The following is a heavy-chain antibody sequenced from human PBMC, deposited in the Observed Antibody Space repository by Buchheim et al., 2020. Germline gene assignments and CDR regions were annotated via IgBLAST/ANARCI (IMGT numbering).Heavy chain of an antibody. D-gene: IGHD6-19*01. CDR2: FSGSGGST. CDR3: ATSVAVAGLLFDY. J-gene: IGHJ4*02. V-gene: IGHV3-23*01. CDR1: GFTFSSYA. Sequence: EVQLLESGGGLVQPGGSLRLSCAASGFTFSSYAMSWVRQAPGKGLEWVSAFSGSGGSTYYADSVKGRFTISSNNSQTTLSLQMNSLRAEDTAVYYCATSVAVAGLLFDYWGQGTL.